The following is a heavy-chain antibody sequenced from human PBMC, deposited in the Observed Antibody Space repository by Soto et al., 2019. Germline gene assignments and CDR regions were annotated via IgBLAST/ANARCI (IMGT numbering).Heavy chain of an antibody. J-gene: IGHJ4*02. Sequence: GGSLRLSCTASGFTFGDYAMSWFRQAPGKGLEWVGFIRSKAYGGTTEYAASVKGRFTISRDDSKSIAYLQMNSLKTEDTAVYYCTRDGNSGSYYYFDYWGQGTLVTVSS. CDR2: IRSKAYGGTT. CDR3: TRDGNSGSYYYFDY. CDR1: GFTFGDYA. D-gene: IGHD1-26*01. V-gene: IGHV3-49*03.